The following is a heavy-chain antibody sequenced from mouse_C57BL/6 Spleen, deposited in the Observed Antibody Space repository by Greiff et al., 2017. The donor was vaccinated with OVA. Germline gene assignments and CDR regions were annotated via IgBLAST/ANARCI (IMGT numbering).Heavy chain of an antibody. CDR2: IDPSDSYT. CDR3: ARGSYDGYSYYYAMDY. V-gene: IGHV1-59*01. J-gene: IGHJ4*01. CDR1: GYTFTSYW. D-gene: IGHD2-3*01. Sequence: QVQLQQPGAELVRPGTSVKLSCKASGYTFTSYWMHWVKQRPGQGLEWIGVIDPSDSYTNYNQKFKGKATLTVDTSSSTAYMQLSSLTSEDSAVYYCARGSYDGYSYYYAMDYWGQGTSVTVSS.